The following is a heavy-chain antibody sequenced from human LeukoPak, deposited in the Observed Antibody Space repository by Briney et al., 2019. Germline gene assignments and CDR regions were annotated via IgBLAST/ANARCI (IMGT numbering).Heavy chain of an antibody. Sequence: GGSLRLSCAASGFTFSSYWMSWVRQTPGKGLEWVASIKQEADEKHYVGAVKGRFIISRDNAKNSLYLQMNGLRAEDTAIYYCARGGFGDLRFDYWGQGTLVTVSS. D-gene: IGHD3-10*01. CDR3: ARGGFGDLRFDY. CDR1: GFTFSSYW. CDR2: IKQEADEK. V-gene: IGHV3-7*01. J-gene: IGHJ4*02.